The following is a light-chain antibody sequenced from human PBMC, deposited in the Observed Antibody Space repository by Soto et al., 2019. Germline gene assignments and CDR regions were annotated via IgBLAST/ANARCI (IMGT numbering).Light chain of an antibody. CDR1: QTIGSW. CDR2: AAS. Sequence: DIQMTQSPSSVSASVGDRVTITCRASQTIGSWLAWYQQKPGKAPKLLIYAASTLESGVPSRFSGSGAGTDFTLTINSLQPEDFATYYCQQSNSFPFTFGQGTRQEMK. J-gene: IGKJ5*01. V-gene: IGKV1-12*02. CDR3: QQSNSFPFT.